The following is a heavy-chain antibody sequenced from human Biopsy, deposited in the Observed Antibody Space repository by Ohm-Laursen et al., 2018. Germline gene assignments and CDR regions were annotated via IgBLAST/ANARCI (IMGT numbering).Heavy chain of an antibody. V-gene: IGHV4-59*01. CDR2: VYYTGST. Sequence: GTLSLTCTVSGDSISSYYWSWIRQPPGKGLQWIGYVYYTGSTDYNPSLQGRVTISVDTSKNHFSLRLRSVTPADTAIYYCARDRGYYSDRTVPGYFDLWGRGTLVTVSS. D-gene: IGHD3-22*01. CDR1: GDSISSYY. CDR3: ARDRGYYSDRTVPGYFDL. J-gene: IGHJ2*01.